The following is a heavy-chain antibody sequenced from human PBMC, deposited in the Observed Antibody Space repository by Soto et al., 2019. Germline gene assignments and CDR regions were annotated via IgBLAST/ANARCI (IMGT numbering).Heavy chain of an antibody. Sequence: QVQLQESGPGLVKPSQTLSLTCTVSGGSISSGGYYWSWIRQHPGKGLEWIGYIYYSGSPYYNPSLKSRVNISVDTSKNQFALKLSSVTAADTAVYYCARDIHYYGSGYGMDVWGQGTTVTVSS. CDR2: IYYSGSP. CDR3: ARDIHYYGSGYGMDV. D-gene: IGHD3-10*01. V-gene: IGHV4-31*03. J-gene: IGHJ6*02. CDR1: GGSISSGGYY.